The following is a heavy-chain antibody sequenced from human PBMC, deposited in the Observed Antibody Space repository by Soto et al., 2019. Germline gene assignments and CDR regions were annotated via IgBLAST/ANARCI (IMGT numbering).Heavy chain of an antibody. CDR1: GFTFNNYA. V-gene: IGHV3-23*01. CDR3: ASRNYYDISGYYYWYYFDF. CDR2: ISGSGDST. Sequence: EVQLLESGGGFVQPGGSLRLSCAASGFTFNNYAMSWVRQAPGKGLEWVSAISGSGDSTYYAESVKGRFTISRDNSKNTLYLQMNSLGAEDTAVYYCASRNYYDISGYYYWYYFDFWGQGTLVTVSS. D-gene: IGHD3-22*01. J-gene: IGHJ4*02.